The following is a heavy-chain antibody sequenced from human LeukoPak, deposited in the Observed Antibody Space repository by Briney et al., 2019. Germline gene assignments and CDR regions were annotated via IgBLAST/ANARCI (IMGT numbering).Heavy chain of an antibody. CDR2: IYPGDSDT. CDR3: ARRSSGYIDAFDI. Sequence: GESLKISCKGSGYSFTSYWIGWVRQMPGKGLEWMGIIYPGDSDTRYSPSFQGQVTISADKSIITAYLQWSSLKASDTAMYYCARRSSGYIDAFDIWGQGTMVTVSS. V-gene: IGHV5-51*01. D-gene: IGHD3-22*01. J-gene: IGHJ3*02. CDR1: GYSFTSYW.